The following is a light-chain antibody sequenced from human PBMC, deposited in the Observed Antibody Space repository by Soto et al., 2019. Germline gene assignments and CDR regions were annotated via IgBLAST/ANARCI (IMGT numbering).Light chain of an antibody. J-gene: IGLJ2*01. Sequence: QSVLTQPASVSGSPGQSITISCTGTSSDVGGYNYVSWYQQHPGKAPKLMIYEVSNRPSGVSNRFSGSKSGNTASLTISGLQAEDEADYYCSSYTSSSSVVFGGETKLTVL. CDR2: EVS. V-gene: IGLV2-14*01. CDR1: SSDVGGYNY. CDR3: SSYTSSSSVV.